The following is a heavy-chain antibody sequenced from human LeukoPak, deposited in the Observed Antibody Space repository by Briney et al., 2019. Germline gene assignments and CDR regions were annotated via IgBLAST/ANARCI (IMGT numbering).Heavy chain of an antibody. V-gene: IGHV4-34*01. CDR2: INHSGST. CDR3: ARDWDSSSGCFDY. D-gene: IGHD6-6*01. J-gene: IGHJ4*02. CDR1: GGSFSGYY. Sequence: PSETLSLTCAVYGGSFSGYYWSWIRQPPGKGLEWIGEINHSGSTNYNPSLKSRVTISVDTSKNQFSLKLSSVTAADTAVYYCARDWDSSSGCFDYWGQGTLVTVSS.